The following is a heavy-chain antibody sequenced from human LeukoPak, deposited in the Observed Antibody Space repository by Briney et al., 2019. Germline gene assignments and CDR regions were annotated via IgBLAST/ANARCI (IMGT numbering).Heavy chain of an antibody. V-gene: IGHV3-66*02. J-gene: IGHJ3*02. Sequence: HPGGSLRLSCAASGFSVSSNYMSWVRQAPGKGLEWVSVIYTGDRTDYAEPVKGRFTVSRDNSKNTMYLQMNSLKTEDTALYYCARQRDGYNSDPFDIWGQGTMVTVFS. D-gene: IGHD5-24*01. CDR1: GFSVSSNY. CDR2: IYTGDRT. CDR3: ARQRDGYNSDPFDI.